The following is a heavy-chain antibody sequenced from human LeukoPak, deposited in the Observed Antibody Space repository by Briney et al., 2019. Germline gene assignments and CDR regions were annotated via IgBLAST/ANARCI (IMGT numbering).Heavy chain of an antibody. CDR3: ARHAVMTSISTYNWLDP. CDR1: GXSXXXXXXH. D-gene: IGHD2-21*02. J-gene: IGHJ5*02. CDR2: XFDTGST. Sequence: PSETLSLTCSVSGXSXXXXXXHWGWVRQPXXXXXXXXXXXFDTGSTYYSPSLKSRVTISVDTSKNQFSLKLNSVTAADTAAYYCARHAVMTSISTYNWLDPWGQGTLVTVSS. V-gene: IGHV4-39*01.